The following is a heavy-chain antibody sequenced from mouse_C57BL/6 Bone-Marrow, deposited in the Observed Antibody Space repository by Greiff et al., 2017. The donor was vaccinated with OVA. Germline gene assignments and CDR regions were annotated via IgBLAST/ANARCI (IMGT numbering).Heavy chain of an antibody. CDR2: ISYSGST. CDR3: ARSPITAGVAWYFDV. Sequence: EVKLMESGPGLAKPSQTLSLTCSVPGYSITSDYWNWIRKFPGNKLEYMGYISYSGSTYYNPSLKSRISITRDTSKNQYYLQLNSVTTEDTATYYCARSPITAGVAWYFDVWGTGTTVTVSS. CDR1: GYSITSDY. J-gene: IGHJ1*03. V-gene: IGHV3-8*01. D-gene: IGHD1-1*01.